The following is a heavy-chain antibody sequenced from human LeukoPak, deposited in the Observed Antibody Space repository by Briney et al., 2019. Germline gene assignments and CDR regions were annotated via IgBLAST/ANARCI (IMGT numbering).Heavy chain of an antibody. V-gene: IGHV4-59*01. CDR3: ARDYESSGYYQLDAFDI. J-gene: IGHJ3*02. CDR2: IYYSGST. CDR1: GGSISSYY. Sequence: SETLSLTCTVSGGSISSYYWSWIRQPPGKGLEWIGYIYYSGSTNYNPSLKSRVTISVDTSKNQFSLKLTSVTAADTAVYFCARDYESSGYYQLDAFDIWGQGTMVTVSS. D-gene: IGHD3-22*01.